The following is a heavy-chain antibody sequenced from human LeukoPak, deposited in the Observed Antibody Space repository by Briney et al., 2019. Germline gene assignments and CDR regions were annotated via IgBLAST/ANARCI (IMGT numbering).Heavy chain of an antibody. V-gene: IGHV4-39*01. D-gene: IGHD1-26*01. J-gene: IGHJ4*02. CDR3: ARLGVVGATGFDF. Sequence: PSETLSLTCSVYGGFISEISYYWDWIRQPPGKGLEWIGNIYYSGSTYNNPSLESRVVISVDTSRNQFSLKLTSVTATDTAVYCARLGVVGATGFDFWGQGMLVTVSS. CDR2: IYYSGST. CDR1: GGFISEISYY.